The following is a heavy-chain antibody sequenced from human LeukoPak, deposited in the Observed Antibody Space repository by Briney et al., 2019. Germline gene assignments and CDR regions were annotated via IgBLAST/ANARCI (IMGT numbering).Heavy chain of an antibody. V-gene: IGHV3-30*04. CDR2: ISYDGSNK. J-gene: IGHJ6*03. D-gene: IGHD3-3*01. CDR1: GVTFSSYA. Sequence: PGGSLRLSCAASGVTFSSYAMHWVRQAPGKGLEWVAVISYDGSNKYYADSVKGRFTISRDNSKNTLYLQMNSLRAEDTAVYYCARDPREYYDFWSGYAHYYYYYMDVWGKGTTVTVSS. CDR3: ARDPREYYDFWSGYAHYYYYYMDV.